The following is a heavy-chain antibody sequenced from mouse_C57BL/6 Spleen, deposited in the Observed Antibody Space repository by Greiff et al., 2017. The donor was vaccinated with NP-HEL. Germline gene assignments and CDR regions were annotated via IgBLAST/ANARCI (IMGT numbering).Heavy chain of an antibody. Sequence: VQLQQSGPELVKPGASVKMSCKASGYTFTDYNMHWVKQSHGKSLEWIGYINPNNGGTSYNQKFKGKAPLTVNKSSSTAYMELRSLTSEDSAVYYCASDYYGSSYGAMDYWGQGTSVTVSS. CDR3: ASDYYGSSYGAMDY. CDR2: INPNNGGT. CDR1: GYTFTDYN. J-gene: IGHJ4*01. V-gene: IGHV1-22*01. D-gene: IGHD1-1*01.